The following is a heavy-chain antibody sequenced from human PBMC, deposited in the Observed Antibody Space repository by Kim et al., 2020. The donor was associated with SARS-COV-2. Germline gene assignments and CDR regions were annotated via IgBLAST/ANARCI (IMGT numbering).Heavy chain of an antibody. CDR2: NT. V-gene: IGHV4-59*01. Sequence: NTNSNPPLKSRVAISVSTSKNQVSLKLNSVTAADTAVYYCASLAAGYGLDVWGQGTTVTVSS. J-gene: IGHJ6*02. D-gene: IGHD6-13*01. CDR3: ASLAAGYGLDV.